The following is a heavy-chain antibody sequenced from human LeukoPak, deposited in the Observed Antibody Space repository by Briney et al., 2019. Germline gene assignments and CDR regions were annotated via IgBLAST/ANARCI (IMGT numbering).Heavy chain of an antibody. CDR2: IIPIFGTA. V-gene: IGHV1-69*13. Sequence: SVKVSCKASGGTFSSYAISWVRQAPGQGLEWMGGIIPIFGTANYAQKFQGRVTITADESTSTACMELSSLRSEDTAVYYCARGPSYTTQTGTDDYWGQGTLVTVSS. J-gene: IGHJ4*02. CDR3: ARGPSYTTQTGTDDY. CDR1: GGTFSSYA. D-gene: IGHD1-7*01.